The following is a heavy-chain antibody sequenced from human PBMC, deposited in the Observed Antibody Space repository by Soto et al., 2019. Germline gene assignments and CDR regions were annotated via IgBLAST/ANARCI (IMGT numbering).Heavy chain of an antibody. CDR3: VKDRWVDY. CDR1: GFTFSSYA. J-gene: IGHJ4*02. CDR2: ISNNGDST. D-gene: IGHD1-26*01. Sequence: GGSLRLSCSVSGFTFSSYAMHWVRQAPGKGLEYVSSISNNGDSTYYTDSVKGRFTTSRDNSKNTLYLQMSSLRAEDMAVYYCVKDRWVDYWGQGTLVTVSS. V-gene: IGHV3-64D*06.